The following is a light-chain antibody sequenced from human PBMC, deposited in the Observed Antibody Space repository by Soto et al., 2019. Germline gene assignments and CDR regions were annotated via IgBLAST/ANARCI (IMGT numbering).Light chain of an antibody. Sequence: QSALTQPASVSGSPGQSLSISCTGASSDVGRYNLVSWYQQHPGKAPKLIISEVSKRPSGVSHRFSGSKSGNTASLTISGLQAEDEADYYCSSYTSSSSYVFGTGTKVTVL. CDR2: EVS. CDR1: SSDVGRYNL. J-gene: IGLJ1*01. V-gene: IGLV2-14*02. CDR3: SSYTSSSSYV.